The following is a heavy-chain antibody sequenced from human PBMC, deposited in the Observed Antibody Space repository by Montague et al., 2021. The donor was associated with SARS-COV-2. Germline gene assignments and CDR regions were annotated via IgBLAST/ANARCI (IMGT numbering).Heavy chain of an antibody. Sequence: SETLSLTCAVSGGSFSGFFWTWIRQPAGKGLEWLGDINRRGTTNYNPSLESRVLMSVDTSKNQFSLRLTSVTAADTAVYYCAKAVGFADMLVDYENPRDVPVRYSERDVEAARRVVDNWGQGKLVTVPS. D-gene: IGHD2-21*01. J-gene: IGHJ4*03. CDR1: GGSFSGFF. V-gene: IGHV4-34*01. CDR3: AKAVGFADMLVDYENPRDVPVRYSERDVEAARRVVDN. CDR2: INRRGTT.